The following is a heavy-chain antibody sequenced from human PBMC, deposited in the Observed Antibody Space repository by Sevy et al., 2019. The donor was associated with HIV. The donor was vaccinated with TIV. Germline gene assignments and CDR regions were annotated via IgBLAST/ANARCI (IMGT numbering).Heavy chain of an antibody. D-gene: IGHD5-12*01. CDR2: IYSSGST. CDR3: ARTTRWLRFNY. J-gene: IGHJ4*02. V-gene: IGHV4-39*01. CDR1: GGSISSSSYY. Sequence: SETLSLTCTVSGGSISSSSYYWGWIRQPPGQGLEWIGSIYSSGSTYYNPSLKSRVTITVDTSKNQFSLKLSSVTSADTAVYYWARTTRWLRFNYWGQGTLVTVSS.